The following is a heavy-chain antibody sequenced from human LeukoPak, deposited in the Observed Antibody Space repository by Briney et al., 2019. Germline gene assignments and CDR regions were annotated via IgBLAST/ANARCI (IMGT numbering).Heavy chain of an antibody. CDR1: GFTFSSYW. CDR3: ARVFYGNYDILTGYYYFDY. J-gene: IGHJ4*02. Sequence: GGTLRLSCAASGFTFSSYWMSWVRQAPGKGLEGVANIKQDGSEKYYVDSVKGRFTISRDNAKNSLYLQMNSLRAEDTAVYYCARVFYGNYDILTGYYYFDYWGQGTLVTVSS. V-gene: IGHV3-7*03. CDR2: IKQDGSEK. D-gene: IGHD3-9*01.